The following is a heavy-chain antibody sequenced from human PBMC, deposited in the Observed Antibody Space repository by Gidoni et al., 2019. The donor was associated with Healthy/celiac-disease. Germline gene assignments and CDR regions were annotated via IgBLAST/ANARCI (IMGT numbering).Heavy chain of an antibody. CDR1: GGSISSSSYY. D-gene: IGHD2-2*01. Sequence: QLQLQESGPGLVKPSETLSLTCTVSGGSISSSSYYWGWIRQPPGKGLEWIGSIYYSGSTYYNPSLKSRVTISVDTSKNQFSLKLSSVTAADTAVYYCARDGETSTTGAFDIWGQGTMVTVSS. V-gene: IGHV4-39*02. CDR2: IYYSGST. J-gene: IGHJ3*02. CDR3: ARDGETSTTGAFDI.